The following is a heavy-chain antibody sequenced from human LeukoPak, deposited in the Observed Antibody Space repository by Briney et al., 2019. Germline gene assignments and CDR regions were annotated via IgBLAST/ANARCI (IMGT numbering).Heavy chain of an antibody. Sequence: SETLSLTCAVYGGSFSGYYWSWLRQPPGKGLEWIGEINHSGSTNYNPSLKSRVTISVDTSKNQFSLKLSSVTAADTAVYYCASRAAVGRWLQCHFDYWGQGTMVTVSS. V-gene: IGHV4-34*01. CDR1: GGSFSGYY. D-gene: IGHD5-24*01. J-gene: IGHJ4*02. CDR2: INHSGST. CDR3: ASRAAVGRWLQCHFDY.